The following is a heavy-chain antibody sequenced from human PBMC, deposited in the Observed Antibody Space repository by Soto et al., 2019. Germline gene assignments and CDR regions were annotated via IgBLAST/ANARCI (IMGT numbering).Heavy chain of an antibody. CDR2: IYYSGST. J-gene: IGHJ4*02. CDR1: GGFISRYY. CDR3: ARHFVAVVIKGWGY. Sequence: SEARCLTCTVSGGFISRYYWGWCRQPPGKGLEWIGSIYYSGSTYYNPSLKSRVSMSVDTSKNQFSLKLVSVTAADTAVYYCARHFVAVVIKGWGYWGQGTLVTVS. D-gene: IGHD3-10*01. V-gene: IGHV4-39*01.